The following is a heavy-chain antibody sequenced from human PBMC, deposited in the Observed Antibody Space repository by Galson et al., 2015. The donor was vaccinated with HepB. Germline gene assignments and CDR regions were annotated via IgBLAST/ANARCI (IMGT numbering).Heavy chain of an antibody. CDR3: TTDVYYSTYWSWLDP. CDR1: GFPFNNAW. Sequence: SLRLSCAASGFPFNNAWMTWVRQAPGMGLEWVGRIKSNTDGETIDYAAPVKGRFTISRDDSKKRLYLQMNSLKPEDTAVYYCTTDVYYSTYWSWLDPWGQGTLVTVSS. V-gene: IGHV3-15*01. D-gene: IGHD2-8*02. J-gene: IGHJ5*02. CDR2: IKSNTDGETI.